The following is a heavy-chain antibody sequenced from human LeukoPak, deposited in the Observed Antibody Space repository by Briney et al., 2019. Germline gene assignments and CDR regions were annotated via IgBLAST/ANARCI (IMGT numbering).Heavy chain of an antibody. Sequence: GGSPRLSCAASGFTFSSYAMSWVRQAPGKGLEWVSSISSRSRDVYYADSVKGRFTISRDNTKSSLFLQMDSLRAEDTAVYYCASTIVTTVYPPGWYFDLWGRGTQVTVSS. D-gene: IGHD4-17*01. CDR1: GFTFSSYA. CDR2: ISSRSRDV. J-gene: IGHJ2*01. V-gene: IGHV3-21*06. CDR3: ASTIVTTVYPPGWYFDL.